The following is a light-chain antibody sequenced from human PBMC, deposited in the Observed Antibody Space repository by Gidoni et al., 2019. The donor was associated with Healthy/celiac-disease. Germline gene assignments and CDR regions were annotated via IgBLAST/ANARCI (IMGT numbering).Light chain of an antibody. J-gene: IGKJ4*01. CDR3: QQYDHLPLT. CDR1: QDISNY. Sequence: DIQMTQSPSSLSASVGDRVTITCQASQDISNYLNWYQQKPGKAPKLLIYDAPNLETGVPSRFSVSGSGTAFTFTISSLQPEDIATYYCQQYDHLPLTFGGGTKVEIK. V-gene: IGKV1-33*01. CDR2: DAP.